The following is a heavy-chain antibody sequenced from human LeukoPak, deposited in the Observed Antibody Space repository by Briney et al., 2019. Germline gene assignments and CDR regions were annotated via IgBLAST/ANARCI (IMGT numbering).Heavy chain of an antibody. Sequence: PSETLSLTCAVSGGSISSSNWWSWIRQPPGKGLEWIGEIYHSGSTNYNPSLKSRVTISVDTSKNQFSLKLSSVTAADTAVYYCARENLQGMATPFVKDYWGQGTLVTVSS. D-gene: IGHD5-24*01. CDR1: GGSISSSNW. CDR3: ARENLQGMATPFVKDY. J-gene: IGHJ4*02. V-gene: IGHV4-4*02. CDR2: IYHSGST.